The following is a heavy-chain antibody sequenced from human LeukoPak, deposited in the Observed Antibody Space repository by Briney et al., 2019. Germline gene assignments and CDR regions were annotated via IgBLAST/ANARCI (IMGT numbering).Heavy chain of an antibody. J-gene: IGHJ5*02. Sequence: PSETLSLTCTVSGGSISSYYWSWIRQPPGKGLEWIGYIYYSGSTNYNPSLKSRVTISVDTSKNQFSLKLSSVTAADTAVYYCARAEPDYYDSSGPLFDPWGQGTLVTVSS. CDR3: ARAEPDYYDSSGPLFDP. D-gene: IGHD3-22*01. V-gene: IGHV4-59*01. CDR1: GGSISSYY. CDR2: IYYSGST.